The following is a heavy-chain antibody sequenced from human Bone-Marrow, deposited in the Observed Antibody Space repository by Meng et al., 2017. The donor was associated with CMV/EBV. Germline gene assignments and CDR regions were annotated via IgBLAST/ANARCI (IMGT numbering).Heavy chain of an antibody. CDR3: ARMIGYDILTGYRASDY. CDR1: GYTFTGYY. J-gene: IGHJ4*02. V-gene: IGHV1-2*02. D-gene: IGHD3-9*01. CDR2: INPNSGGT. Sequence: ASVKVSCKASGYTFTGYYMHWVRQAPGQGLEWMGWINPNSGGTNYAQKFQGRVTMTRDTSISTAYMELSRLRSDDTAMYYCARMIGYDILTGYRASDYWGQGTLVTVSS.